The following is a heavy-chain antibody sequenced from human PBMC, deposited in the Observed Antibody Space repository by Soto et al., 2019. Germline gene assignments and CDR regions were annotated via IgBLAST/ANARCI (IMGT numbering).Heavy chain of an antibody. CDR1: GFTFSSYA. CDR2: ISGSGGST. V-gene: IGHV3-23*01. Sequence: PGGSLRLSCAASGFTFSSYAMSWVRQAPGKGLEWVSAISGSGGSTYYADSVKGRFTISRDNSKNTLYLQMNSLRAEDTAVYYCAHNGVLYSSSWYKPSPGLLSYDDYWGQGTLVTVSS. CDR3: AHNGVLYSSSWYKPSPGLLSYDDY. D-gene: IGHD6-13*01. J-gene: IGHJ4*02.